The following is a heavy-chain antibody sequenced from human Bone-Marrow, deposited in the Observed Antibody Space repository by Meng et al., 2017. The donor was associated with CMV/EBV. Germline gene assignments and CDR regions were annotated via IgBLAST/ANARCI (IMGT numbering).Heavy chain of an antibody. V-gene: IGHV3-21*01. CDR1: GFTFSSYS. CDR3: AREQGYCSSTSCYTTFDY. J-gene: IGHJ4*02. D-gene: IGHD2-2*02. CDR2: ISSSSSYI. Sequence: GWPLRPPCPASGFTFSSYSMNWVRQAPGKGLEWVASISSSSSYIYYADSGKARFTISRDNAKNSLYLQMNSLRAEDTAVYYCAREQGYCSSTSCYTTFDYWGQGTLVTVSS.